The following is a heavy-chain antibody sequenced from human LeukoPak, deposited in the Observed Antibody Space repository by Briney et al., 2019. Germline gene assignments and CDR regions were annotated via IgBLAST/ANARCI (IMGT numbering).Heavy chain of an antibody. CDR3: ARESYYDILTGPGYAFDI. D-gene: IGHD3-9*01. Sequence: GGSLRLSCAASGFTVSSNYMSWVRQAPVKGLEWVSVIYSVGSTYYADSVKGRFTISRDNSKNTLYLQMNSLRAEDTAVYYCARESYYDILTGPGYAFDIWGQGTMVTVSS. V-gene: IGHV3-66*01. CDR2: IYSVGST. J-gene: IGHJ3*02. CDR1: GFTVSSNY.